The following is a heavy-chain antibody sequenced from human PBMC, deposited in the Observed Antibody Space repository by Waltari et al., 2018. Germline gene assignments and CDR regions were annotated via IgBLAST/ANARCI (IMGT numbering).Heavy chain of an antibody. V-gene: IGHV1-2*02. CDR3: ARVSGHDSSGGWYYFDY. CDR1: GYTFTGYY. D-gene: IGHD3-22*01. Sequence: QVQLVQSGAEVKKPGASVKVSCKASGYTFTGYYMHWVRQAPGQGLEWMGWINPNSGGTNDAQKFQGRVTMTRDTSISTAYMELSRLRSDDTAVYYCARVSGHDSSGGWYYFDYWGQGTLVTVSS. J-gene: IGHJ4*02. CDR2: INPNSGGT.